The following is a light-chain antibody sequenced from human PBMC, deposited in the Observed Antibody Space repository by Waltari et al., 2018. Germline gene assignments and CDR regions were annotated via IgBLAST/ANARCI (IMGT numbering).Light chain of an antibody. J-gene: IGKJ4*01. Sequence: EIVLTQSPGTLSLSPGDRATLSCRASQSVSSSYLAWYQQKPGQAPRLLIYGASSRATGIPDRFSGSGSGTDFTLTISRLEPEDFAVYYCQQYGSSPQTFGGGTKVEIK. CDR2: GAS. CDR1: QSVSSSY. CDR3: QQYGSSPQT. V-gene: IGKV3-20*01.